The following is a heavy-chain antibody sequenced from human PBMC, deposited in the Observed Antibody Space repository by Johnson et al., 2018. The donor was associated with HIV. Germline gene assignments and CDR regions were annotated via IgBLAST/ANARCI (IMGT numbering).Heavy chain of an antibody. V-gene: IGHV3-20*04. J-gene: IGHJ3*02. CDR2: LNWHGVST. CDR3: ARATYYYDSSGYLGDAFDI. D-gene: IGHD3-22*01. Sequence: VQLVESGGGVVRPGGSLRLSCAASGFTFDDHGLSWVRQAPGKGLDWVSGLNWHGVSTGYADSVKGRFTISRDNAKNSLYLQMNSLRAEDTALYYCARATYYYDSSGYLGDAFDIWGQGTMVTVSS. CDR1: GFTFDDHG.